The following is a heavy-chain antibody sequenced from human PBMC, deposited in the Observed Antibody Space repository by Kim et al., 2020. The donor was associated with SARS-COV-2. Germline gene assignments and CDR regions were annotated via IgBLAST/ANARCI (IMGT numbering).Heavy chain of an antibody. D-gene: IGHD3-3*01. CDR3: ARDLTIFGVVINDAFDI. Sequence: SETLSLTCAVSGGSISSSNWWSWVRQPPGKGLEWIGEIYHSGSTNYNPSLKSRVTISVDKSKNQFSLKLSSVTAADTAVYYCARDLTIFGVVINDAFDIWGQGTMVTVSS. J-gene: IGHJ3*02. CDR1: GGSISSSNW. V-gene: IGHV4-4*02. CDR2: IYHSGST.